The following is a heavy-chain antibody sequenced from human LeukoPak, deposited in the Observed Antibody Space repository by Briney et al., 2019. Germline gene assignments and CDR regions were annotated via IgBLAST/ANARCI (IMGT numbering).Heavy chain of an antibody. CDR2: ISAYNGNT. V-gene: IGHV1-18*01. Sequence: GASVKVSCKASGYTFTSYGISWVRQAPGQGLEWMGWISAYNGNTNYAQKLQGRVTMTTDTSTSTAYMELRSLRSDDTAVYYCARDSPWDIVVVVAATSRASFDIWGQGTMVTVSS. J-gene: IGHJ3*02. D-gene: IGHD2-15*01. CDR1: GYTFTSYG. CDR3: ARDSPWDIVVVVAATSRASFDI.